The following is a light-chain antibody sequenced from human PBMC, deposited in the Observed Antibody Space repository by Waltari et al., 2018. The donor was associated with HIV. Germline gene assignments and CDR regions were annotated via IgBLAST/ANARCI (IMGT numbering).Light chain of an antibody. J-gene: IGKJ2*03. V-gene: IGKV3-20*01. Sequence: ELVLTQSPGPLSLSPGERATLSCRASQSVSSSYLAWYQQKPGQAPRLLMYGASSRATGIPDRFSGSGSGTDFTLTINRLEPEDFAVYYCQQNAGSPPYSFGQGTKLESK. CDR2: GAS. CDR1: QSVSSSY. CDR3: QQNAGSPPYS.